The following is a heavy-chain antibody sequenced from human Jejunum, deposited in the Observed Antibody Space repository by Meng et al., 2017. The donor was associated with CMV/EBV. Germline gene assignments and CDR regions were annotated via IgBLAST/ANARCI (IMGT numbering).Heavy chain of an antibody. Sequence: FTNYGLGWWRQMAGKGPEWMGIINPGDSDTRYSPSFQGQVTISADKSISTAYLQWSSLKASDTAMYYCARGAGRITIFGVVISWFDPWGQGTLVTISS. CDR3: ARGAGRITIFGVVISWFDP. V-gene: IGHV5-51*01. D-gene: IGHD3-3*01. CDR1: FTNYG. J-gene: IGHJ5*02. CDR2: INPGDSDT.